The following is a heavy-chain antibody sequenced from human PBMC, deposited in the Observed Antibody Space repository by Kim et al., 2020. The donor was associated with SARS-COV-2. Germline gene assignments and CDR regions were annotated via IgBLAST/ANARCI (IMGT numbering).Heavy chain of an antibody. CDR1: GFPFSSYP. CDR2: PAGSGTSP. J-gene: IGHJ4*02. CDR3: ATYRDQLGFDY. Sequence: GGSLRLSCAASGFPFSSYPISWVRQAPGKGLEWVSSPAGSGTSPYYADSVEGRFTTSRDNSKGTLFLQMDDLRADDTAFYYCATYRDQLGFDYWGQGTLVTVSS. V-gene: IGHV3-23*01. D-gene: IGHD2-2*01.